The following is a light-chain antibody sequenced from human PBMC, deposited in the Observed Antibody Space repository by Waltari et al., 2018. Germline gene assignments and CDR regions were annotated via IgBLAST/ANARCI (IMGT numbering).Light chain of an antibody. V-gene: IGLV1-44*01. CDR2: SSS. CDR3: AAWDDSLNVVV. Sequence: QSVLTQPPSASGTPGQRVTISCSGGTSNIGSNSVNWYQKPPGTAPKLLIYSSSQRPSGVPDRFSGSKSGTSASLAISGLQSEDEADYYCAAWDDSLNVVVFGGGTKLSVL. J-gene: IGLJ2*01. CDR1: TSNIGSNS.